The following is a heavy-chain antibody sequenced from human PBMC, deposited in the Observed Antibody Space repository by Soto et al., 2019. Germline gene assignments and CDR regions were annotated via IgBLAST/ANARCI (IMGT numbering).Heavy chain of an antibody. V-gene: IGHV1-18*01. CDR2: ISAYNGNT. D-gene: IGHD2-2*01. Sequence: ASVKVSCKASGYTFTSYAISWVRQAPGQGLEWMGWISAYNGNTNYAQKLQGRVTMTTDTSTTTAYMELRSLRSDDTAMYYCARGYCSTSSCYEFDSWGQGTLVTVSS. CDR1: GYTFTSYA. CDR3: ARGYCSTSSCYEFDS. J-gene: IGHJ4*02.